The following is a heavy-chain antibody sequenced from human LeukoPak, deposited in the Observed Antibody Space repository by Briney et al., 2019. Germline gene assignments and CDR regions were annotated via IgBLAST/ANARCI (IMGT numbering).Heavy chain of an antibody. CDR3: AKLEANGELPYFDY. J-gene: IGHJ4*02. Sequence: GGSLRLSCAASGFTFSSYGMHWVRQAPGKGLEWVAVISYDGSNKYYADSVKGRFTISRDNSKNTLYLQMNSLRAEDTAVYYCAKLEANGELPYFDYWGQGTLVTVSS. D-gene: IGHD1-26*01. V-gene: IGHV3-30*18. CDR2: ISYDGSNK. CDR1: GFTFSSYG.